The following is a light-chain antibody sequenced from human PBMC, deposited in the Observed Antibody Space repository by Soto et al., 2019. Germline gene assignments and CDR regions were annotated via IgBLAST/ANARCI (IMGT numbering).Light chain of an antibody. CDR2: DYD. CDR1: SSNLGDNT. V-gene: IGLV1-44*01. Sequence: QSVLTQPPSASGTPGQRVTISCSTSSSNLGDNTVNWYQQVPGTAPKLLIYDYDQRPSGVPDRFSGSKSGTSASLAISGLQSEDEADYYCAAWDASRDGYVFGTGTKVTVL. J-gene: IGLJ1*01. CDR3: AAWDASRDGYV.